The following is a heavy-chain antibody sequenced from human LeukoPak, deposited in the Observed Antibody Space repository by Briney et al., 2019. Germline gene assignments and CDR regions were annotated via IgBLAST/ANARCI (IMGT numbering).Heavy chain of an antibody. V-gene: IGHV4-59*08. CDR1: GGSTSSYY. D-gene: IGHD6-13*01. Sequence: SETLSLTCTVSGGSTSSYYWSWIRQPPGKGLEWIGYIYYSRSTNYNPSLKSRVTISVDTSKNQFSLNLNSVTAEDTAVYFCARHGIVDSSRKYYFDYWGQGTLVTVSS. CDR2: IYYSRST. CDR3: ARHGIVDSSRKYYFDY. J-gene: IGHJ4*02.